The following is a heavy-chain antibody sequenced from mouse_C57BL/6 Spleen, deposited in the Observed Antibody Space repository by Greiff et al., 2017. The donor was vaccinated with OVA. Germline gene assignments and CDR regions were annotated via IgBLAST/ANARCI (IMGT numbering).Heavy chain of an antibody. CDR2: INPGSGGT. V-gene: IGHV1-54*01. CDR1: GYAFTNYL. J-gene: IGHJ4*01. CDR3: AREEGRITTAIHYAMDY. D-gene: IGHD1-2*01. Sequence: QVQLQQSGAELVRPGTSVKVSCKASGYAFTNYLIEWVKQRPGQGLEWIGVINPGSGGTNYNEKFKGKATLTADKSSSTAYMQLSSLTSEDSAVYFCAREEGRITTAIHYAMDYWGQGTSVTVSS.